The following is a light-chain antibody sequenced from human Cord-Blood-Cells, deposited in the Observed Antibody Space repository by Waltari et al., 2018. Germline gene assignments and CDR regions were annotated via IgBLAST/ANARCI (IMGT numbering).Light chain of an antibody. CDR2: AAS. Sequence: DIQMTQSPSSLSASVGDRVTITCRASQSISSYLNWYQQKPGKPPKLLIYAASSLQSGVPSRFSASGSGTDFTLTISSLQPEDFATYYCQQRYSTPPITFGQGTRLEIK. V-gene: IGKV1-39*01. J-gene: IGKJ5*01. CDR1: QSISSY. CDR3: QQRYSTPPIT.